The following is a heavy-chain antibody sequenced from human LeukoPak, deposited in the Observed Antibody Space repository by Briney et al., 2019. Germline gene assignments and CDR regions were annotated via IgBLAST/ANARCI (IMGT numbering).Heavy chain of an antibody. V-gene: IGHV3-9*03. CDR2: ISWNSGTI. CDR1: GFTFDDYG. J-gene: IGHJ3*02. CDR3: AKASTRSFTSGYYGDAFDI. Sequence: GGSLRLSCAASGFTFDDYGMSWVRQAPGKGLEWVSGISWNSGTIAYADSVKGRFTISRDNAKNSLYLQMNSLRAEDMALYYCAKASTRSFTSGYYGDAFDIWGQGTMVSVSS. D-gene: IGHD3-22*01.